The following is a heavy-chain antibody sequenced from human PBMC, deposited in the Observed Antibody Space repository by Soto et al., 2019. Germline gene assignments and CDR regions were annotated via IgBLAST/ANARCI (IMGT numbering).Heavy chain of an antibody. J-gene: IGHJ4*02. CDR1: GGSITGSSYH. Sequence: PSETLSLTCTVSGGSITGSSYHWDWIRQSPGKGLEWIGSIYDSATTYSNPSLKSRLTISLDTSKNQFSLRLRSVTAADTAVYYCATFLSYYYDTSGNPKDYWGQGTLVTVSS. CDR3: ATFLSYYYDTSGNPKDY. D-gene: IGHD3-22*01. V-gene: IGHV4-39*01. CDR2: IYDSATT.